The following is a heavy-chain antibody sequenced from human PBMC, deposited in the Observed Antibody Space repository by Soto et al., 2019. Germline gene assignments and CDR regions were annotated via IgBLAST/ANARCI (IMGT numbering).Heavy chain of an antibody. V-gene: IGHV4-39*01. CDR1: GGSISSSSYY. J-gene: IGHJ6*02. Sequence: KTSETLSLTCTVSGGSISSSSYYWGWIRQPPGKGLEWIGSIYYSGSTYYNPSLKSRVTISVDTSKNQFSLKLSSVTAADTAVYYCARLRGVPAAIRYYYYGMDVWGQGTTVTVSS. CDR2: IYYSGST. CDR3: ARLRGVPAAIRYYYYGMDV. D-gene: IGHD2-2*01.